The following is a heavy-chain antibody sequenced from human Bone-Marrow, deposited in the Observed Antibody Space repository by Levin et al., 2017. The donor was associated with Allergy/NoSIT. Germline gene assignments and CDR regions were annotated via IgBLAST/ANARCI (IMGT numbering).Heavy chain of an antibody. J-gene: IGHJ4*02. CDR2: INVDGTST. CDR3: VASSPTIDY. D-gene: IGHD2-2*01. CDR1: GFTFADYW. Sequence: GGSLRLSCAASGFTFADYWMHWVRQDPGKGPVWVSRINVDGTSTTYADSVKGRFTISRDNATNTLFLQMSSLRVEDMAAYYCVASSPTIDYWGQGTLVAVSS. V-gene: IGHV3-74*03.